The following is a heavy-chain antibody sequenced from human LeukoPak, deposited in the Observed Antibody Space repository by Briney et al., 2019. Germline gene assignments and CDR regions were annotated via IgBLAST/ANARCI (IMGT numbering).Heavy chain of an antibody. V-gene: IGHV4-38-2*02. D-gene: IGHD3-3*01. CDR2: IYHSGST. CDR3: ARDRPIFGVATYYFDY. Sequence: PSETLSLTCTVSGYSISSGYYWGWIRQPPGKGLEWIGSIYHSGSTYYNPSLKSRVTISVDTSKNQFSLKLSSVTAADTAVYYCARDRPIFGVATYYFDYRGQGTLVTVSS. J-gene: IGHJ4*02. CDR1: GYSISSGYY.